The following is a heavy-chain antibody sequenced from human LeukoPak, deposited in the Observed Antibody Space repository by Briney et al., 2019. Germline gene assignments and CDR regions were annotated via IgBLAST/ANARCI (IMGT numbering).Heavy chain of an antibody. V-gene: IGHV1-2*02. CDR1: GYTFTGYY. CDR2: INPNSGGT. J-gene: IGHJ4*02. CDR3: ARGGVLRLGKSIDY. D-gene: IGHD3-10*01. Sequence: ASLKVSCTASGYTFTGYYMHWVRQAPGQGLEWMGWINPNSGGTNYAQKFQGRVTMTRDTSIRTGYMELSRLRSADTAVYYCARGGVLRLGKSIDYWGQGKLVTVSS.